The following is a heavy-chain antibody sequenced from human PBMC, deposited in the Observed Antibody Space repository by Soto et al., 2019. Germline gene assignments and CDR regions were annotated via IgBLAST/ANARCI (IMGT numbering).Heavy chain of an antibody. CDR3: ASYRGALYFES. CDR2: VFYGGT. D-gene: IGHD3-16*01. Sequence: PSETPALTGSVSGRSMSSNYWSWIRQSPDKGLEWLGYVFYGGTDYNPSLGGRVSMSVETSKSQFSLKLTSVTVADTAVYYCASYRGALYFESWGPGILVTVSS. V-gene: IGHV4-59*01. J-gene: IGHJ4*02. CDR1: GRSMSSNY.